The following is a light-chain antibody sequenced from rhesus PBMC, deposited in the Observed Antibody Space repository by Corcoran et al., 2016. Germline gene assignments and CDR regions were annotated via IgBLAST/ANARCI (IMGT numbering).Light chain of an antibody. CDR1: QGISSW. CDR2: AAS. Sequence: DIQMTQSPSSLSASVGDKVTITCHASQGISSWLAWYQQKPGKAPKPLIYAASCLQSGVPSRFSGSGSETVYTLPIHSRLPEYFAPSYCQQYDALPWPFGQGTKVEIK. CDR3: QQYDALPWP. J-gene: IGKJ1*01. V-gene: IGKV1-19*01.